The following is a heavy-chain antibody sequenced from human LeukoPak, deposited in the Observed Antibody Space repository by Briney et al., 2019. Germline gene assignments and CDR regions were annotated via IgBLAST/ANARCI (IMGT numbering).Heavy chain of an antibody. CDR1: GFTFSNAW. Sequence: GSLRLSCAASGFTFSNAWMSWVRQAPGKGLEWIGEIYHSGSTNFNPSLRTRVTISVDKSKKHFSLKMTSVTAADTAVYYCARASHDYGDYSHFDYWGQGTLVTVSS. J-gene: IGHJ4*02. CDR3: ARASHDYGDYSHFDY. D-gene: IGHD4-17*01. V-gene: IGHV4-4*02. CDR2: IYHSGST.